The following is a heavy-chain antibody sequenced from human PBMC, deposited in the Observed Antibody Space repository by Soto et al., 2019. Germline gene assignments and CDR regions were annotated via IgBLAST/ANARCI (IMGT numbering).Heavy chain of an antibody. Sequence: GSLRLSCAASGFTFSSYAMSWVRQAPGKGLEWVSAISGSGGSTYYADSVKGRFTISRDNSKNTLYLQMNSLRAEDTAVYYCANDFQYYYDSSGYDDAFDIWGQGTMVTVSS. CDR1: GFTFSSYA. CDR3: ANDFQYYYDSSGYDDAFDI. D-gene: IGHD3-22*01. V-gene: IGHV3-23*01. CDR2: ISGSGGST. J-gene: IGHJ3*02.